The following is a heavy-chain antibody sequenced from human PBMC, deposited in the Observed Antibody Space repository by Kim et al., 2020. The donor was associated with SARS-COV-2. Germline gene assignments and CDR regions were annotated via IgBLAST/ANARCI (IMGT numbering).Heavy chain of an antibody. CDR3: ARGHNWNYYYYYGMDV. D-gene: IGHD1-20*01. CDR2: IWYDGSNK. Sequence: GGSLRLSCAASGFTFSSYGMHWVRQAPGKGLEWVAVIWYDGSNKYYADSVKGRFTISRDNSKNTLYLQMNSLRAEDTAVYYCARGHNWNYYYYYGMDVWGQGTTVTVSS. CDR1: GFTFSSYG. V-gene: IGHV3-33*01. J-gene: IGHJ6*02.